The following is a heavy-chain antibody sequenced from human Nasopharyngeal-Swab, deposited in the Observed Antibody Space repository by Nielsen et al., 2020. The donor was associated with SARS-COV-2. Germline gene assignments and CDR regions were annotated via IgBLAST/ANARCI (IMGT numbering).Heavy chain of an antibody. V-gene: IGHV3-13*04. Sequence: GESLKISCAASGFTFSSYDMHWVRQATGKGLEWVSAIGTAGDTYYPGSVKGRFTISRENAKNSLYLQMNSLRAGDTAVYYCAGEGKTTRYGMDVWGQGTTVTVSS. CDR2: IGTAGDT. CDR1: GFTFSSYD. D-gene: IGHD1-7*01. J-gene: IGHJ6*02. CDR3: AGEGKTTRYGMDV.